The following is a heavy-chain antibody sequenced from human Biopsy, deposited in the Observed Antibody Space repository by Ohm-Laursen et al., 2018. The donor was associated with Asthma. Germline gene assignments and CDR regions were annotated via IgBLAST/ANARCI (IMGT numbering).Heavy chain of an antibody. CDR1: RGTFHTYV. D-gene: IGHD2-2*01. CDR2: INSVFGTT. Sequence: ASVTVSCKPLRGTFHTYVIGWVRQAPGQGLAWMGWINSVFGTTTYPQKFQDRLTLTADDSTSTVYMELSSLRSEDTAVYYCARKAGSCISRTCYSLDFWGQGTLVTVSS. CDR3: ARKAGSCISRTCYSLDF. J-gene: IGHJ4*02. V-gene: IGHV1-69*13.